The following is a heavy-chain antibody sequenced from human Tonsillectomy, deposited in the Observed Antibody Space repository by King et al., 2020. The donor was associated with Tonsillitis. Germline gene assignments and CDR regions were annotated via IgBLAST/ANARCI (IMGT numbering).Heavy chain of an antibody. D-gene: IGHD1-14*01. CDR1: GYSISSGYY. Sequence: QLQESGPGLVKPSETLSLTCAVSGYSISSGYYWGWIRQPPGKGLEWIGSIYHSGSTYYNPSLKSRVTISVDTSKNQFSLQLSAVTAADTAGYYCASSGIFTLGYWGQGTLVTVSS. V-gene: IGHV4-38-2*01. CDR3: ASSGIFTLGY. CDR2: IYHSGST. J-gene: IGHJ4*02.